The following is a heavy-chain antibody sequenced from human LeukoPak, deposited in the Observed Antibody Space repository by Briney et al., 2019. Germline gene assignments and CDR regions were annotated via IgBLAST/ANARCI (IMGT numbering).Heavy chain of an antibody. V-gene: IGHV1-24*01. Sequence: GASVKVSCKVSGYTLTELSMHWVRQAPGKGLEWMGGFDPEDGETIYAQKFQGRVTMTEDTSTDTAYMELSSLRSEDTAVYYCATGVVPAEFPYYYYYMDVWGKGTTVTVSS. CDR2: FDPEDGET. CDR1: GYTLTELS. CDR3: ATGVVPAEFPYYYYYMDV. J-gene: IGHJ6*03. D-gene: IGHD2-2*01.